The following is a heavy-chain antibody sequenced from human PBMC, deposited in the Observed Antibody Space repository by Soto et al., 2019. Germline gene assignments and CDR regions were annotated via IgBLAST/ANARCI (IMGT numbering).Heavy chain of an antibody. D-gene: IGHD3-16*01. J-gene: IGHJ5*02. CDR1: GGSFSDYN. CDR3: ATGGGFLLGRMAWFDP. V-gene: IGHV4-34*01. Sequence: QVQLQQWGAGLVKPSETLSLTCAVYGGSFSDYNYNYNWIRQSPGKGLEWIGEINHRGSINYNPSLKSRITISRDTSRNQFSLQLRSVTAADTAVYYCATGGGFLLGRMAWFDPWGQGTQVTVSS. CDR2: INHRGSI.